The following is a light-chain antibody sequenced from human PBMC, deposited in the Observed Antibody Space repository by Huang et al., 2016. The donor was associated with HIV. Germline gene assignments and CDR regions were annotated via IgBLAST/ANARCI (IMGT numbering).Light chain of an antibody. CDR1: QRVSRN. CDR2: CAS. J-gene: IGKJ3*01. V-gene: IGKV3-15*01. CDR3: QQYNNWPFT. Sequence: EIVMTQSPATLSVPPGERATLSCRASQRVSRNLAWYQQKPGQAPRLLIYCASARATGVPCRISGGGSWTEFTLTISSLQSGDFAVYYCQQYNNWPFTFGPGTKVDIK.